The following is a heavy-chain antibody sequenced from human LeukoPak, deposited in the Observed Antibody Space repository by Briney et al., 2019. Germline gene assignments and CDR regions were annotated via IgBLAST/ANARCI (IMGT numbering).Heavy chain of an antibody. J-gene: IGHJ3*02. Sequence: SQTLSLTCAISGDSVSSNSAAWNWIRQSPSRGLEWLGRTYYRSKWYNDYAVSVKSRITINPDTSKNQFSLQLNSVTPEDTAVYYCARVRSPLNTMIVVGDAFDIWGQGTMVTVSS. CDR2: TYYRSKWYN. CDR3: ARVRSPLNTMIVVGDAFDI. D-gene: IGHD3-22*01. CDR1: GDSVSSNSAA. V-gene: IGHV6-1*01.